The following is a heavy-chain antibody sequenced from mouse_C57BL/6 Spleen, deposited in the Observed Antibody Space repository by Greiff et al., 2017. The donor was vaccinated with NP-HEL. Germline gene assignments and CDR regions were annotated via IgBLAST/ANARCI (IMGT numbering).Heavy chain of an antibody. CDR2: IRSKSNNYAT. D-gene: IGHD1-1*01. Sequence: EVKLVESGGGLVQPKGSLKLSCAASGFSFNTYAMNWVRQAPGKGLEWVARIRSKSNNYATYYADSVKDRFTISRDDSESMLYLQMNNLKTEDTAMYYCVRQGGYYYGSSYEFAYWGQGTLVTVSA. CDR3: VRQGGYYYGSSYEFAY. J-gene: IGHJ3*01. V-gene: IGHV10-1*01. CDR1: GFSFNTYA.